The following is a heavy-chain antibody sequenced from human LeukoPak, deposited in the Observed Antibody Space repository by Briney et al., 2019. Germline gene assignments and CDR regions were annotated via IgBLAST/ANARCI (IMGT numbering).Heavy chain of an antibody. D-gene: IGHD3-3*01. CDR1: GYTFTSYG. V-gene: IGHV1-18*01. J-gene: IGHJ4*02. Sequence: ASVKVSCKASGYTFTSYGISWVRQAPGQGLEWMGWISAYNGNTNYAQKLQGRVTMTTDTSTSTAYMELGSLRSDDTAVYYCARGYGSNYDFWSGYSFDYWGQGTLVIVSS. CDR3: ARGYGSNYDFWSGYSFDY. CDR2: ISAYNGNT.